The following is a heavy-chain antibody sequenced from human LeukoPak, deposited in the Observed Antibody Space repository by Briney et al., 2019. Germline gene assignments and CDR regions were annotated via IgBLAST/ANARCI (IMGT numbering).Heavy chain of an antibody. Sequence: PWGSLRLSCAASGFTFSDYYMSWIRQAPGKGLEWVPYISSSGSTIYYADSVKGRFTISRDNAKNSLYLQMNSLRAEDTAVYYCASELVSSSSALSFDYWGQRTLVTVSS. J-gene: IGHJ4*02. CDR2: ISSSGSTI. CDR3: ASELVSSSSALSFDY. V-gene: IGHV3-11*01. D-gene: IGHD6-6*01. CDR1: GFTFSDYY.